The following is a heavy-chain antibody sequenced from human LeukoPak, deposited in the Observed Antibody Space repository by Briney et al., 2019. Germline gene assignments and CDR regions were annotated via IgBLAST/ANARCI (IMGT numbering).Heavy chain of an antibody. CDR2: IRYDGSNK. V-gene: IGHV3-30*02. CDR3: AKVYGSGSYYELHYFDY. CDR1: GFIFSSYW. D-gene: IGHD3-10*01. J-gene: IGHJ4*02. Sequence: PGGSLRLSCATSGFIFSSYWMCWVRQAPGKGLEWVAFIRYDGSNKYYADSVKGRFTISRDNSKNTLYLQMNSLRAEDTAVYYCAKVYGSGSYYELHYFDYWGQGTLVTVSS.